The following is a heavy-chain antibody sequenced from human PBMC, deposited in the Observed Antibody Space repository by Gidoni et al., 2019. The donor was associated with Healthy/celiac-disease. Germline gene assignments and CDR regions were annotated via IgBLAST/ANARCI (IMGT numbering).Heavy chain of an antibody. CDR1: GFTFSSYG. V-gene: IGHV3-33*01. CDR3: ARDSDTYYYDSSGFDP. CDR2: IWYDGSNK. Sequence: QVQLVESGGGVVQPGRSLRLSCAASGFTFSSYGMHWVRQAPGKGLEWVAVIWYDGSNKYYADSVKGRFTISRDNSKNTLYLQMNSRRAEDTAVYYCARDSDTYYYDSSGFDPWGQGTLVTVSS. D-gene: IGHD3-22*01. J-gene: IGHJ5*02.